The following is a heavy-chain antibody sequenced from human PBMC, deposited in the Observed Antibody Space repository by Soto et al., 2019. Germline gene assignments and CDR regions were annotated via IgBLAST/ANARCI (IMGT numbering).Heavy chain of an antibody. CDR1: GGSISSYY. J-gene: IGHJ5*02. D-gene: IGHD3-22*01. Sequence: SETLSLTCTVSGGSISSYYWSWIRQPPGKGLEWIGYIYYSGSTNYNPSLKSRVTISVDTSKNQFSLKLSSGTAADTAVYYCARHEWDGYYYDSSGYNWFDPWGQGTLVTVSS. V-gene: IGHV4-59*08. CDR2: IYYSGST. CDR3: ARHEWDGYYYDSSGYNWFDP.